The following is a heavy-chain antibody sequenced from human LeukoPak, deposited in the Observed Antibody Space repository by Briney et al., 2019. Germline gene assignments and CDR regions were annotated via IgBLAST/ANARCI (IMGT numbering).Heavy chain of an antibody. V-gene: IGHV3-21*01. CDR2: ISSSSSYM. J-gene: IGHJ4*02. D-gene: IGHD6-25*01. CDR1: GFTFSSYS. Sequence: GGSLRLSCAASGFTFSSYSMNWVRQAPGKGLEWVSSISSSSSYMYYADSVKGRFTISRDNAKNSLYLQMNSLRAEDTAVYYCARLRAAADRRYFDYWGQGTLVTVSS. CDR3: ARLRAAADRRYFDY.